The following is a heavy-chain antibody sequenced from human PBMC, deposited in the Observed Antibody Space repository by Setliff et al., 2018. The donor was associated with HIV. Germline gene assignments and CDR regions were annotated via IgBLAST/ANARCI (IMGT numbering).Heavy chain of an antibody. D-gene: IGHD2-15*01. CDR1: GFTFSNYW. V-gene: IGHV3-21*01. Sequence: GSLRLSCAASGFTFSNYWMSWVRQAPGKGLEWVSSISSSSTFIYYADSVKGRFTISRDDAKNSLFLQVDSLTAEDTAVYYCARSQGIGNYYMDVWGKGTTVTVSS. CDR2: ISSSSTFI. J-gene: IGHJ6*03. CDR3: ARSQGIGNYYMDV.